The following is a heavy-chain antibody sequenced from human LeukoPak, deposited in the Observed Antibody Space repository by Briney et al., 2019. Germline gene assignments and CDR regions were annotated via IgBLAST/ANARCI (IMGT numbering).Heavy chain of an antibody. D-gene: IGHD3-3*02. CDR2: IKEDGSEK. CDR1: GFTFTNHW. CDR3: AKSGSSVFWS. Sequence: GGSLRLSCAASGFTFTNHWMSWVRQAPGKGLVWVANIKEDGSEKYYVDSVKGRFTVSRDNVKNSLFLQMNSLRVDDTAVYYCAKSGSSVFWSWGQGTLVTVSS. J-gene: IGHJ5*02. V-gene: IGHV3-7*03.